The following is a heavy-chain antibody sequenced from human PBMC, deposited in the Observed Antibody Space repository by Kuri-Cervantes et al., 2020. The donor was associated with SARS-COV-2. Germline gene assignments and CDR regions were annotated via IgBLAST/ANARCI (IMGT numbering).Heavy chain of an antibody. CDR2: ISSSSSYT. CDR1: GFTFSDYY. V-gene: IGHV3-11*03. J-gene: IGHJ4*02. D-gene: IGHD4-11*01. CDR3: ASHRSNYDRSFDY. Sequence: GESLKISCAASGFTFSDYYMSWIRQAPGKGLEWVSYISSSSSYTNYADSVKGRFTISRDNAKNSLYLQMNSLRAEDTAVYYCASHRSNYDRSFDYWGQGTLVTVSS.